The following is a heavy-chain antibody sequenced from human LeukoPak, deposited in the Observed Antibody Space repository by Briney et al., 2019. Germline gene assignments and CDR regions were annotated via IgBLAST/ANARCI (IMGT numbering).Heavy chain of an antibody. CDR1: GGSFSGYY. J-gene: IGHJ4*02. CDR2: INHSGST. D-gene: IGHD2-2*01. CDR3: LGEGPAAIITGSNRGYFDY. Sequence: PSEALSLTCAVYGGSFSGYYWSWIRQPPGKGLGWIGEINHSGSTNYNPSLKSRVTISVDTSKNQFSLKLSSVTAADTAVYYCLGEGPAAIITGSNRGYFDYWGQGTLVTVSS. V-gene: IGHV4-34*01.